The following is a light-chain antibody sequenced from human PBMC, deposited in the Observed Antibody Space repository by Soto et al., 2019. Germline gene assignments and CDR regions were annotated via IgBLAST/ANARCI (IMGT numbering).Light chain of an antibody. CDR1: QSISSW. V-gene: IGKV1-5*01. CDR3: QLYSFYLLT. J-gene: IGKJ4*01. Sequence: DIQMTQSPSTLSASVGDRVTITCRASQSISSWLAWYQQKPGKAPKLLIYDASSLESGVPSRFNGSGSGTELPLTISSRRPDYFAAFHRQLYSFYLLTLGAGTMVEMK. CDR2: DAS.